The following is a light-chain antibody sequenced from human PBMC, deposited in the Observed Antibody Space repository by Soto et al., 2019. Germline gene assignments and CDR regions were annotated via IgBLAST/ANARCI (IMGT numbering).Light chain of an antibody. CDR3: QQYGSSPPYT. J-gene: IGKJ2*01. Sequence: EVVLTQSPGTLSLSPGERATLSCRASQSVSNNYLAWYQQQPGQAPRLLIFGSSDRATGIPDRFSRSGSGKDFTLTISRLEPEDFAVYYCQQYGSSPPYTFGQGTKLEIK. V-gene: IGKV3-20*01. CDR2: GSS. CDR1: QSVSNNY.